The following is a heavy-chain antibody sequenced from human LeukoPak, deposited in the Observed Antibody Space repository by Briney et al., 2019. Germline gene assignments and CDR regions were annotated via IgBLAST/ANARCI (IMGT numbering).Heavy chain of an antibody. D-gene: IGHD3-10*01. CDR1: GFTFSSYA. Sequence: PGGSLRLSCAASGFTFSSYAMHWVRQAPGKGLEWVAVISYDGSNKYYADSVKGRFTISRDNSKNTLYLQMNSLKAEDTAVYYCARERGLWFGELAAYYYGMDVWGQGTTVTVSS. J-gene: IGHJ6*02. CDR3: ARERGLWFGELAAYYYGMDV. V-gene: IGHV3-30-3*01. CDR2: ISYDGSNK.